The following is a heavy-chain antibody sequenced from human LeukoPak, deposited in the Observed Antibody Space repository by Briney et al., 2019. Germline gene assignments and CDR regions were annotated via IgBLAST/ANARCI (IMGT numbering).Heavy chain of an antibody. CDR3: ARVDYGDYGFDY. V-gene: IGHV3-66*01. CDR2: IYSGGST. J-gene: IGHJ4*02. Sequence: GGSLRLSCAASGFTVSSNYMSWVHQAPGKGLEWVSVIYSGGSTYYADSVKGRFTISRDNSKNTLYLQTNSLRAEDTAVYYCARVDYGDYGFDYWGQGALVTVSS. D-gene: IGHD4-17*01. CDR1: GFTVSSNY.